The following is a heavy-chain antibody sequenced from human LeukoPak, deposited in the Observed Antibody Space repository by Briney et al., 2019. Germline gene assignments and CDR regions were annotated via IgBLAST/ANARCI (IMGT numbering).Heavy chain of an antibody. CDR1: GGSFSGYY. CDR2: ISSSSSYI. V-gene: IGHV3-21*01. CDR3: ARDRDYYDSSGYSFYFDY. J-gene: IGHJ4*02. D-gene: IGHD3-22*01. Sequence: PSETLSLTCAVYGGSFSGYYWSWVRQAPGKGLEWVSSISSSSSYIYYADSVKGRFTISRDNAKNSLYLQMNSLRAEDTAVYYCARDRDYYDSSGYSFYFDYWGQGTLVTVSS.